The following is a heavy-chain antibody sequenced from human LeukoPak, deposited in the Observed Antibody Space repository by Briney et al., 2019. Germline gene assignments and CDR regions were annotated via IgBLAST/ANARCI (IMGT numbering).Heavy chain of an antibody. J-gene: IGHJ4*02. CDR3: ASIDHGDIVVVPAAPFHDY. V-gene: IGHV1-2*02. Sequence: ASVKVSYKASGYTFTGYYMHWVRQAPGQGLEWMGWINPNSGGTNYAQKFQGRVTMTRDTSISTAYMELSRLRSDDTAVYYCASIDHGDIVVVPAAPFHDYWGQGTLVTVSS. D-gene: IGHD2-2*01. CDR2: INPNSGGT. CDR1: GYTFTGYY.